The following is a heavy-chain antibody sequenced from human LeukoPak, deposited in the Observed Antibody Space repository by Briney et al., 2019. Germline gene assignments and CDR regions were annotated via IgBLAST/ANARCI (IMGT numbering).Heavy chain of an antibody. CDR2: ISYSERT. CDR3: ATTSYYVSDY. V-gene: IGHV4-39*01. J-gene: IGHJ4*02. Sequence: SATLSLTCSVSGGSMSSSTNYWGWIRQPPGKGLEWIGCISYSERTYYNPSLKSRVTISEDTSKNQFSLKLSSVTAADTAVYYCATTSYYVSDYWGQGTLVSVSS. CDR1: GGSMSSSTNY. D-gene: IGHD2-2*01.